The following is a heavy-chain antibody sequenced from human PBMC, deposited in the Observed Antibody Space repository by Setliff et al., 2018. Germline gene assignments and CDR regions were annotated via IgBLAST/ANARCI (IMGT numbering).Heavy chain of an antibody. CDR3: ANYEQRPRNLDY. V-gene: IGHV3-23*01. D-gene: IGHD6-25*01. J-gene: IGHJ4*02. CDR1: GFTFNNYF. CDR2: ISNSGGAI. Sequence: QPGGSLRLSCAASGFTFNNYFMIWVRQAPGKGLEWVSSISNSGGAIHYADSVKGRFTISRDNPRSTLYLQMNSLRAEDTALYYCANYEQRPRNLDYWGQGTLVTVSS.